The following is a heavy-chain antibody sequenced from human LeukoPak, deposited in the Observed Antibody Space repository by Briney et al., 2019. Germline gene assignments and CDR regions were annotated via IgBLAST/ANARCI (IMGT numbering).Heavy chain of an antibody. CDR1: GFTFSSYS. CDR3: ARERAISSSRSLVPLFDY. J-gene: IGHJ4*02. V-gene: IGHV3-21*01. D-gene: IGHD6-13*01. Sequence: GGSLRLSCAASGFTFSSYSMNWVRQAPGKGLEWVSSISSSSSYIYYADSVKGRFTISRDNAKNSLYLQMNSLRAEDTAVYYCARERAISSSRSLVPLFDYWGQGTLVTVSS. CDR2: ISSSSSYI.